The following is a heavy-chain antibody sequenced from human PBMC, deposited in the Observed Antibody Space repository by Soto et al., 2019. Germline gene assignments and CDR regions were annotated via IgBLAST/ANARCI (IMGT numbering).Heavy chain of an antibody. V-gene: IGHV1-3*04. J-gene: IGHJ4*02. CDR2: SNTGNGDT. CDR1: GYTFTTYA. Sequence: ASVKVSCKASGYTFTTYAIHWVRQAPGQGLEWMGWSNTGNGDTKYSQNFQGRVTFTRDTSASTAYMELSSLTSEDTAVYFCARDLWSGIASYWGQGTQVTVSS. D-gene: IGHD6-13*01. CDR3: ARDLWSGIASY.